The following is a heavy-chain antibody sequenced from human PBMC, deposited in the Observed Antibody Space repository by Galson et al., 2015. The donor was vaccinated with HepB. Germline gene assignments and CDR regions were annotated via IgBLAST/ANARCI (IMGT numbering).Heavy chain of an antibody. Sequence: SVKVSCKVSGYTLTELSMHWVRQAPGKGLEWMGGFDPEDGETIYAQKFQGRVTMTEDTSTDTAYMELSSLRSEDTAVYYCATLALGNYYDSSGYPRHLDYWGQGTLVTASS. CDR1: GYTLTELS. D-gene: IGHD3-22*01. V-gene: IGHV1-24*01. CDR2: FDPEDGET. J-gene: IGHJ4*02. CDR3: ATLALGNYYDSSGYPRHLDY.